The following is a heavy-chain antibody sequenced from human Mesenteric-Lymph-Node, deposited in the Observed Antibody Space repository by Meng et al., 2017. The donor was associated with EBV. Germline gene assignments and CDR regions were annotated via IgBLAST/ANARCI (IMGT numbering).Heavy chain of an antibody. Sequence: QVQLHAWCAGLLKASETLSLTCAVDGGSFSGYYWNWIRQPPGKGLEWIGDIHLSGSTNYNPSLKSRVTISVDTSKNQLSLNLSSVTAADTAVYYCERGRIFGVVIDWGQGTLVTVSS. CDR3: ERGRIFGVVID. V-gene: IGHV4-34*01. CDR1: GGSFSGYY. CDR2: IHLSGST. D-gene: IGHD3-3*01. J-gene: IGHJ4*02.